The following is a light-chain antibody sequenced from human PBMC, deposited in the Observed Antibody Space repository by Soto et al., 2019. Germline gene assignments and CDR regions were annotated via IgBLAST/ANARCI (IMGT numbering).Light chain of an antibody. Sequence: EIVLTQSPATLSLSPGERATLSCGAIQSVSSSYLAWYQQKPGLAPRLLIYDASSRATGIPDRFSVSGSGTDFTLTISRLEPEDFAVYYCQQYGSSPTFGQGTRLEI. CDR2: DAS. V-gene: IGKV3D-20*01. CDR1: QSVSSSY. CDR3: QQYGSSPT. J-gene: IGKJ5*01.